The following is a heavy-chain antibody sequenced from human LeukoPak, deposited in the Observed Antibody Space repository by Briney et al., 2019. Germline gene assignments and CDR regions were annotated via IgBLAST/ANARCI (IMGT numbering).Heavy chain of an antibody. D-gene: IGHD1-26*01. CDR2: IRSKAYGGTT. Sequence: PGGSLRLSCTASGFTFGDYAMDWFRQAPGKGLEWVGFIRSKAYGGTTEYAASVKGRFTISRDQYKSIAYLQMNSLKTEDTAVYYCTREWELPGTDFDYWGQGTLVTVSS. CDR3: TREWELPGTDFDY. J-gene: IGHJ4*02. CDR1: GFTFGDYA. V-gene: IGHV3-49*03.